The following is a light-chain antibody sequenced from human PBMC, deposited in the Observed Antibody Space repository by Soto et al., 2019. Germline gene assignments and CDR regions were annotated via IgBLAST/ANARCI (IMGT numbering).Light chain of an antibody. CDR1: QSISSY. CDR2: DAS. Sequence: EVVLTQSPGTLSLSPGERGTLSCRASQSISSYLAWYQQKPGQAPRLLIYDASSRATGIPDRFSGSGSGTDFTLAISRLEAEDFAVYYCQQYGSSPKTFGHGTKVEVK. J-gene: IGKJ1*01. V-gene: IGKV3-20*01. CDR3: QQYGSSPKT.